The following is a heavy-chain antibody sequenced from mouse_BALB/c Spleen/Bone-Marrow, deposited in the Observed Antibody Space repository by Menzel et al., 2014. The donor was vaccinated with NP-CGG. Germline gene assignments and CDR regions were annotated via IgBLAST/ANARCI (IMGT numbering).Heavy chain of an antibody. CDR3: TRKGHYYGSGALDY. J-gene: IGHJ4*01. V-gene: IGHV14-3*02. CDR2: IDPANGNT. Sequence: DVHLVESGAELVKPGASVKLSCTASGFNVKDTYMQWVKQRPEQGLEWIGRIDPANGNTQYDPTFQGKATITTDTSSNTAYLQLSSLTSEDTAVYYCTRKGHYYGSGALDYWGQGTSVTVSS. CDR1: GFNVKDTY. D-gene: IGHD1-2*01.